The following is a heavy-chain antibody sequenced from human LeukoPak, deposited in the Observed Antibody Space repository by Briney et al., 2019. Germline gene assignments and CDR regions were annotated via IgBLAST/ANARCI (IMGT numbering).Heavy chain of an antibody. CDR1: GFTFSSYS. CDR2: ISSSSSYI. V-gene: IGHV3-21*01. CDR3: ARARPPFGLEPRLYYFDY. Sequence: PGGSLRLSCAASGFTFSSYSMNWVRQAPGKGLEWVSSISSSSSYIYYADSVKGRFTISRDNAKNSLYLQMNSLRAEDTAVYYCARARPPFGLEPRLYYFDYWGQGTLVTVSS. J-gene: IGHJ4*02. D-gene: IGHD1-1*01.